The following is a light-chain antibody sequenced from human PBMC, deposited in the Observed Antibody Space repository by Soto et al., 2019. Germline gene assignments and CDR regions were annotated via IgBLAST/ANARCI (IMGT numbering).Light chain of an antibody. V-gene: IGKV3-15*01. J-gene: IGKJ1*01. Sequence: VMTQSPATLSVSLGERATLSCRASLTVGTNLAWYQQKPGQPPRLLIYGASTRATGIPARFSGSGSGTDFTLTISSLQSEDFAVYYCQLHNNWPPGTFGQGTRVEIK. CDR2: GAS. CDR1: LTVGTN. CDR3: QLHNNWPPGT.